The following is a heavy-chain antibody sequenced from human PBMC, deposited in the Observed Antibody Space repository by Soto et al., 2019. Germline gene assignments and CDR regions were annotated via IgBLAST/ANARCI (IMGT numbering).Heavy chain of an antibody. V-gene: IGHV4-31*03. CDR1: SGSISSGGYY. CDR2: IYYSGST. J-gene: IGHJ3*02. CDR3: ARGHDYGDSVDAFDI. D-gene: IGHD4-17*01. Sequence: QVQLQESGPGLVKPSQTLSLTCTVSSGSISSGGYYWSWIRQHPGKRLEWIGYIYYSGSTYYNPSPNSRVTISVDTSKYQFSLRLSSVTAADTAAYYCARGHDYGDSVDAFDIWGQGTMVTFSS.